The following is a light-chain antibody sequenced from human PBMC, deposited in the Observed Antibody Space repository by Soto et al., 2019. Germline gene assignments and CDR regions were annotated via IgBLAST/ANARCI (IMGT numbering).Light chain of an antibody. CDR2: DVS. J-gene: IGLJ1*01. CDR1: SSDVGGYNY. Sequence: QSALTQPRSVSGSPGQSVTISCTGTSSDVGGYNYVPWYQQHPGKAPKLMIYDVSKRPSGVPDRFSASKSGNTASLTISGLQAEDEADYYCCSYAGSYPFVFGPGTKLTLL. CDR3: CSYAGSYPFV. V-gene: IGLV2-11*01.